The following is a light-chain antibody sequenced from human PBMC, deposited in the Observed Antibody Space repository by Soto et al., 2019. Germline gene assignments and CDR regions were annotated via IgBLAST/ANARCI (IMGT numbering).Light chain of an antibody. V-gene: IGKV1-5*03. Sequence: DIQMTQSPSTLSASVGDRVTITCRASQSISIWLAWYQQKPGKAPKILIYKASSLESGVPSRFRGGGSWTQFTLAISSLQPDDFATYYCQQYSTYTHRTVGQGTKVDIQ. CDR3: QQYSTYTHRT. CDR1: QSISIW. CDR2: KAS. J-gene: IGKJ1*01.